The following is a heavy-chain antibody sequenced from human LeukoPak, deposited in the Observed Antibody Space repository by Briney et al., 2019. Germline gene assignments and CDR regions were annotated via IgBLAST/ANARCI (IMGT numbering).Heavy chain of an antibody. CDR1: GYTFTTYD. D-gene: IGHD1-14*01. V-gene: IGHV1-8*01. CDR2: MNPNSGNT. CDR3: ARVVGTTLRALGY. Sequence: ASVKVSCKASGYTFTTYDINWVRRATGQGLEWMGWMNPNSGNTGYAQKFQGRVTMTRNTSISTAYMELSSLRSEDTAVYYCARVVGTTLRALGYWGQGTLVTVSS. J-gene: IGHJ4*02.